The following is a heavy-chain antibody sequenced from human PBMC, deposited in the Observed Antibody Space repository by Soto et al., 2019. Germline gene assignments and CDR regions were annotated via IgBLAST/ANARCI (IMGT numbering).Heavy chain of an antibody. CDR1: GYSFTSHW. CDR3: ARTNILTGYSPNWFDP. CDR2: IYPGDSDT. Sequence: ESLKISFKGSGYSFTSHWIGWVRQIPGKGLEWMGIIYPGDSDTRYSPSFQGQVTISADKSISTAYLQWSSLKASDTAMYYCARTNILTGYSPNWFDPWGQGTLVTVSS. D-gene: IGHD3-9*01. V-gene: IGHV5-51*01. J-gene: IGHJ5*02.